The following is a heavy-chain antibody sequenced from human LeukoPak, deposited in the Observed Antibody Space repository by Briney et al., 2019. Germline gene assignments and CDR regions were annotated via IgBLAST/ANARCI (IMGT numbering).Heavy chain of an antibody. CDR2: ITGDGGTT. CDR3: ARTYYDILTGYYPPFDY. Sequence: GGSLRLSCAASRFTFSSYWMHWVRQVPGKGLVWVARITGDGGTTSYADSVKGRFTISRDNAKNTLYLQMNSLRAEDTAVYYCARTYYDILTGYYPPFDYWGQGTLVTVSS. D-gene: IGHD3-9*01. J-gene: IGHJ4*02. V-gene: IGHV3-74*01. CDR1: RFTFSSYW.